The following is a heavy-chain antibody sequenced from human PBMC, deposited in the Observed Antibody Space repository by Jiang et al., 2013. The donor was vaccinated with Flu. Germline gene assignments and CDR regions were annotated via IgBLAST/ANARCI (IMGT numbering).Heavy chain of an antibody. CDR3: ARHFQWEVVGIDY. D-gene: IGHD1-26*01. CDR1: GGSISSSTFF. V-gene: IGHV4-39*01. CDR2: FYYSGSS. Sequence: PGLVKPSETLSLTCTVPGGSISSSTFFWGWIRQSPGKGLEWIGSFYYSGSSYYTPSLKSRVSISVETSKNQFSLKLTSVTGADTAVYYCARHFQWEVVGIDYWGQGTLVTVSS. J-gene: IGHJ4*02.